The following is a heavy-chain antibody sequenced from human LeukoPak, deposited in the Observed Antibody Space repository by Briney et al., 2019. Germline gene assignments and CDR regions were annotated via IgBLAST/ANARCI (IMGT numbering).Heavy chain of an antibody. CDR3: ARALYFSVDY. D-gene: IGHD2/OR15-2a*01. CDR1: GGSFCGYY. Sequence: SETLSLTCAVYGGSFCGYYWSWIRQPPGKGLEWSGEINHSGSTNYNTSLKSRVTISVDTSKNQFSLKLSSVTAADTAVYYCARALYFSVDYWGQGTLVTVSS. V-gene: IGHV4-34*01. CDR2: INHSGST. J-gene: IGHJ4*02.